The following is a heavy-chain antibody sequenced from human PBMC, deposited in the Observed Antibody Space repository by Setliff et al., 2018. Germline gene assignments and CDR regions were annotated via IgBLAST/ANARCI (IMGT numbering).Heavy chain of an antibody. D-gene: IGHD3-10*01. J-gene: IGHJ4*02. V-gene: IGHV4-59*08. Sequence: SLTCTVSGGSISGYYWSWIRQPPGKGLEWIGYIYSSGSTNNNPSLKSRATISVDTSKNQFSLKLSSVTAADTAVYYCARHTIAMSTIISYFDYWGQGTLVTVSS. CDR1: GGSISGYY. CDR3: ARHTIAMSTIISYFDY. CDR2: IYSSGST.